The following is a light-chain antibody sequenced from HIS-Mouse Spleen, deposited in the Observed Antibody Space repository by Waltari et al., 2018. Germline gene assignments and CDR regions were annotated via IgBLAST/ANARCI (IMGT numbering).Light chain of an antibody. CDR3: QAWDSSTAV. Sequence: SYELTQPPSVSVSPGQTASITCSGDKLGDKYACWYQQKPGQSPVLVIYQDSKRPSGIPERVSGSNCGNTGTLTISGSQARDEADYDCQAWDSSTAVFGGGTKLTVL. CDR1: KLGDKY. J-gene: IGLJ2*01. CDR2: QDS. V-gene: IGLV3-1*01.